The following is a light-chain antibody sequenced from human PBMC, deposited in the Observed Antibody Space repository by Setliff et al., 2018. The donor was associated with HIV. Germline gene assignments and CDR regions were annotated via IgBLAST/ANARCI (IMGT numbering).Light chain of an antibody. CDR1: SSNIGSTY. CDR2: ENN. Sequence: QSVLTQPPSVSAAPGQKVAISCSGSSSNIGSTYVSWYQQLPGTGPKLLIHENNKRPSGIPDRFSGSKSGTSATLGITGLQTGDEADYYCGTWDSSLSAYVFGTGTKATV. CDR3: GTWDSSLSAYV. J-gene: IGLJ1*01. V-gene: IGLV1-51*02.